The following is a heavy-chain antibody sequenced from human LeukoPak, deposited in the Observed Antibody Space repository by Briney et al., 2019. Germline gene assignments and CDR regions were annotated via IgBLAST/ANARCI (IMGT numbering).Heavy chain of an antibody. J-gene: IGHJ6*02. CDR1: GGSISSYY. CDR3: ARMAQPTQWGYYYGMDV. D-gene: IGHD2-8*01. CDR2: IYYSGST. Sequence: SETLSLTCTVSGGSISSYYWSWIRQPPGKGLEWHGYIYYSGSTNYNPSLKSRVTISVDTSKNQFSLKLSSVTAADTAVYYCARMAQPTQWGYYYGMDVWGQGTTVTVSS. V-gene: IGHV4-59*01.